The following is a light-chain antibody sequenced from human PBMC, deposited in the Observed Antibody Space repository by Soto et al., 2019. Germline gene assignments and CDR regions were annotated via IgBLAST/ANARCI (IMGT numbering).Light chain of an antibody. CDR2: DDS. CDR3: QVWNSSSDPVV. Sequence: SSELTQPPSVSVAPGQTARIPCGGNDIGSKSVHWYRQKPGQAPVLVVYDDSDRPSGIPERISGSNSGNTATLTISRVEAGDEADYFCQVWNSSSDPVVFSGGTKLTVL. V-gene: IGLV3-21*02. CDR1: DIGSKS. J-gene: IGLJ2*01.